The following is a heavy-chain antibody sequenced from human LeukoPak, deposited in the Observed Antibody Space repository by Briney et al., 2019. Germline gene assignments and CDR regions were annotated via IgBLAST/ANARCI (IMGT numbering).Heavy chain of an antibody. D-gene: IGHD3-10*01. CDR3: ARRSMVQHMDV. V-gene: IGHV7-4-1*02. CDR1: GYTLTNHS. CDR2: INTNTGNP. J-gene: IGHJ6*03. Sequence: ASVKVSCKASGYTLTNHSINWVRQAHGQGLEYMGWINTNTGNPTYAQAFTGRIVFSLDTSVSTAYLQIRSLKAEDTAVYFCARRSMVQHMDVWGKGTTVTISS.